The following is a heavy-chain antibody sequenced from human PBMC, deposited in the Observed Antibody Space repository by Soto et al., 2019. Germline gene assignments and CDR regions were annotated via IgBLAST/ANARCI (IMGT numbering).Heavy chain of an antibody. J-gene: IGHJ4*02. Sequence: SETLSLTCTVSGDSISNYYWSWIRQPPGKGLEWIGYFSYRGSTNYNPSLKSRVTISLDTSKNQFSLNVSSLTAADTAVYYCARFLEWLLPDYWGQGTLVTVSS. D-gene: IGHD3-3*01. V-gene: IGHV4-59*01. CDR3: ARFLEWLLPDY. CDR1: GDSISNYY. CDR2: FSYRGST.